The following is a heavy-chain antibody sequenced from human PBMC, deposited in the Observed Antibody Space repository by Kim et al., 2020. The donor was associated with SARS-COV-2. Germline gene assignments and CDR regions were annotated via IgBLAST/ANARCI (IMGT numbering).Heavy chain of an antibody. J-gene: IGHJ4*02. CDR3: VKEQQSGWYHFDY. D-gene: IGHD6-19*01. CDR1: GFTFSGYA. V-gene: IGHV3-64D*09. Sequence: GGSLRLSCSASGFTFSGYAMHWVRQAPGQGLVYVSGVSSSGGATYHADSVKGRFTISRDNSRNTVYLQMSSLRVEDTAVYFWVKEQQSGWYHFDYWGQGTLVTVS. CDR2: VSSSGGAT.